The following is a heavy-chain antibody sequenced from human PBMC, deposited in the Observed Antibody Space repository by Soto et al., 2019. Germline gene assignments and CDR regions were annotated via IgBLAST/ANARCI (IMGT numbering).Heavy chain of an antibody. D-gene: IGHD1-1*01. CDR1: GDTFASYG. CDR3: ARAKFNFESVGSTFTTHFDL. V-gene: IGHV1-69*17. CDR2: IIPDCAIT. Sequence: QVQLVQSGAEVKRPGSSVKVSCSASGDTFASYGISWVRQAPGQGLEWLGGIIPDCAITKFAQKFQDRITFTSDSSSSTTYMDLSSLSSDDTAVYYCARAKFNFESVGSTFTTHFDLWGPGTPVTVSS. J-gene: IGHJ4*02.